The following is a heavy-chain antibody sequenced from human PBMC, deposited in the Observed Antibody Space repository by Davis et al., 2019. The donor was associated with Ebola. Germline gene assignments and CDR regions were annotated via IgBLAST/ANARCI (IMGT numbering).Heavy chain of an antibody. V-gene: IGHV1-2*04. D-gene: IGHD1-26*01. CDR1: GYTFTGYY. Sequence: ASVKVSCKASGYTFTGYYMHWVRQAPEQGLEWMGWINPNSGGTNYAQKFQGWVTMTRDTSISTAYMELSSLRSEDTAVYYCARDKGDSGLDYWGQGTLVTVSS. CDR3: ARDKGDSGLDY. CDR2: INPNSGGT. J-gene: IGHJ4*02.